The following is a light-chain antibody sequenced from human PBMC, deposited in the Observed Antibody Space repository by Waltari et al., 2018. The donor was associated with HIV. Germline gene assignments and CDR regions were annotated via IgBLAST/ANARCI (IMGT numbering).Light chain of an antibody. Sequence: QSVLTQPPSASGTPGQMVTISCSGSSSNIGSNYLNWYRHLPGTAPELPMYRTNQRPAGVPDRFSASKSGTSASLAITGPQSEDEAHYYCAAWDDSLSRPVFGGGTRLTVL. V-gene: IGLV1-47*01. CDR2: RTN. J-gene: IGLJ3*02. CDR3: AAWDDSLSRPV. CDR1: SSNIGSNY.